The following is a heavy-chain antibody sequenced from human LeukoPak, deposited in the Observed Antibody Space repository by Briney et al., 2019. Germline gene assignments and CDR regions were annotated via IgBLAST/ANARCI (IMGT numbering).Heavy chain of an antibody. CDR2: ISGSGGST. J-gene: IGHJ4*02. CDR1: GFTFSNYW. V-gene: IGHV3-23*01. Sequence: GGSLRLSCAASGFTFSNYWMTWVRQAPGKGLEWVSAISGSGGSTYYADSVKGRFTISRDNSKNTLYLQMNSLRAEDTAVYYCATYDYGDYLNYWGQGTLVTVSS. D-gene: IGHD4-17*01. CDR3: ATYDYGDYLNY.